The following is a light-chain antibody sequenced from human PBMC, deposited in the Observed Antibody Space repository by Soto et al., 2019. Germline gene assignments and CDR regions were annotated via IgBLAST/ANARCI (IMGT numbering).Light chain of an antibody. CDR3: QKYNSALLLT. V-gene: IGKV1-27*01. CDR2: AAS. CDR1: QGISNY. Sequence: DIQMTQSPSSLSASVGDSVTITCRASQGISNYLAWYQQKPGKVPKLLIYAASTLQSGVPSRFSGSGSGTDFTLTISSLQPEDVATYYCQKYNSALLLTFGGGTKVEIK. J-gene: IGKJ4*01.